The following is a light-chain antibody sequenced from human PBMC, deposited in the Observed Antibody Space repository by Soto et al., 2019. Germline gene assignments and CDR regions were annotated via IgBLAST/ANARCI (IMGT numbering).Light chain of an antibody. CDR1: QSVSSSY. Sequence: EIVLTQSPGTLSLSPGERATLSCRASQSVSSSYLAWYQQKPGQAPRLLIYAASSRATGIPDRFSGSGSGTDFTLTITILEPEDFAVYYCQQSVDSPFTFGGGTKVEIK. CDR2: AAS. V-gene: IGKV3-20*01. J-gene: IGKJ4*01. CDR3: QQSVDSPFT.